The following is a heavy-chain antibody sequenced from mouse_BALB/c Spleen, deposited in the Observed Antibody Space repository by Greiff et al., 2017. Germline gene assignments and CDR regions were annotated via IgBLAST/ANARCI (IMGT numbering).Heavy chain of an antibody. CDR3: ARVTLRWFAY. J-gene: IGHJ3*01. CDR1: GYSFTSYY. CDR2: IDPFNGGT. V-gene: IGHV1S135*01. Sequence: VQLKESGPELMKPGASVKISCKASGYSFTSYYMHWVKQSHGKSLEWIGYIDPFNGGTSYNQKFKGKATLTVDKSSSTAYMHLSSLTSEDSAVYYCARVTLRWFAYWGQGTLVTVSA. D-gene: IGHD2-1*01.